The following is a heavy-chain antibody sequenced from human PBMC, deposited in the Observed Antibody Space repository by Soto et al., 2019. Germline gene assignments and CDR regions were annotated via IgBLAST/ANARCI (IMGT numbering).Heavy chain of an antibody. D-gene: IGHD2-2*03. J-gene: IGHJ6*03. CDR1: GYTLTELS. CDR3: ARDLGYCSSTSCSYLGYYYYMDV. V-gene: IGHV1-24*01. CDR2: FDPDNGET. Sequence: ASVKVSCKVSGYTLTELSRHWVRQAAGKGLEWMGGFDPDNGETIYAQKLRGRVTMTTDTSTSTAYMELRSLRSDDTAVYYCARDLGYCSSTSCSYLGYYYYMDVWGKGTTVTVSS.